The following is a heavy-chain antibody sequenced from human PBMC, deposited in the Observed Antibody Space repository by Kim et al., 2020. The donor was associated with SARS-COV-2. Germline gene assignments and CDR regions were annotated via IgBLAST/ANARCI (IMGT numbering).Heavy chain of an antibody. V-gene: IGHV3-21*01. CDR1: GFTFSSYS. D-gene: IGHD6-6*01. CDR3: ARGLAARPDYFDY. CDR2: ISSSSSYI. J-gene: IGHJ4*02. Sequence: GGSLRLSCAASGFTFSSYSMNWVRQAPGKGLEWVSYISSSSSYIYYADSVKGRFTISRDNAKNSLYLQMNSLRAEDTAMYYCARGLAARPDYFDYWGQGTLVTVSS.